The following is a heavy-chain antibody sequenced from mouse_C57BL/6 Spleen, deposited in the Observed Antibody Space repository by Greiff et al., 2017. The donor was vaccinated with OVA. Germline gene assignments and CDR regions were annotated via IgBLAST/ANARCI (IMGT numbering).Heavy chain of an antibody. V-gene: IGHV1-7*01. Sequence: QVQLQQSGAELAKPGASVKLSCKASGYTFTSYWMHWVKQRPGQGLEWIGYINPSSGYTKYNQKFKDEATLTADKSSSTAYMQLSSLTYEDSAVYYCARRGTTVGDSVLDYWGQGTTLTVSS. CDR3: ARRGTTVGDSVLDY. J-gene: IGHJ2*01. D-gene: IGHD1-1*01. CDR2: INPSSGYT. CDR1: GYTFTSYW.